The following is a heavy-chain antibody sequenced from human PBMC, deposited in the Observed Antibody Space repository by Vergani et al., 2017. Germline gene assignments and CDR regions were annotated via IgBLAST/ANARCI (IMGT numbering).Heavy chain of an antibody. CDR2: IYYSGST. V-gene: IGHV4-59*01. CDR1: GGSISSYY. Sequence: QVQLQESGPGLVKPSETLSLTCTVSGGSISSYYWSWIRQPPGKGLEWIGYIYYSGSTNYNPSLKSRVTISVDTSKNQFSLKLSTVTAADTAVYYCARVGLEEKRVGGTFDYWGQGTLVTVSS. CDR3: ARVGLEEKRVGGTFDY. D-gene: IGHD1-26*01. J-gene: IGHJ4*02.